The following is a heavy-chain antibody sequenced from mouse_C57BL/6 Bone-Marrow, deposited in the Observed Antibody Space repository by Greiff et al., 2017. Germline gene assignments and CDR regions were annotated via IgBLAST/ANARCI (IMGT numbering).Heavy chain of an antibody. CDR1: GYTFTSYW. CDR3: ALYDYDEAWFAY. J-gene: IGHJ3*01. Sequence: VKLQQPGAELVMPGASVKLSCKASGYTFTSYWMHWVKQRPGQGLEWIGELDPSDSYTNYNPKFKGKSTLTVDKSSSTAYMQLSSLTSDDSAVYYCALYDYDEAWFAYWGQGTLVTVS. V-gene: IGHV1-69*01. CDR2: LDPSDSYT. D-gene: IGHD2-4*01.